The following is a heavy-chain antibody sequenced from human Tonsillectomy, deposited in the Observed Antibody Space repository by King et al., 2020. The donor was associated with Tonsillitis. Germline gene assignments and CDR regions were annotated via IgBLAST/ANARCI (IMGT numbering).Heavy chain of an antibody. J-gene: IGHJ4*02. D-gene: IGHD3-22*01. CDR1: GFTFSSYA. CDR3: ASGRGSSAYNPLDS. V-gene: IGHV3-30-3*01. Sequence: QVQLVESGGGVVQPGRSLRLSCAASGFTFSSYAMHWVRQAPGKGLEWVAFISHDGSNKYSADSVKGRFTISRDNSKNTLYLQMNNLRAEDTAVYYCASGRGSSAYNPLDSLGQGTLVTVSS. CDR2: ISHDGSNK.